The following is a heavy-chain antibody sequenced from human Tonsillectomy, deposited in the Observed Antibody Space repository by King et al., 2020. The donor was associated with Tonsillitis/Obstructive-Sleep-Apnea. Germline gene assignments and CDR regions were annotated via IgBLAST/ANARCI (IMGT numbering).Heavy chain of an antibody. Sequence: EVQLVESGGGLVQPGGSLRLSCAASGFTFSTYDMHWVRHTTGKGLEWVSAIGPAGDTYFPGSVKGRFTISRENAKNFLYLQMNSQRAGDTAVYNCARGGQLVQYYYCFMDVWGQGTTVTVSS. V-gene: IGHV3-13*01. CDR3: ARGGQLVQYYYCFMDV. J-gene: IGHJ6*03. CDR1: GFTFSTYD. D-gene: IGHD6-6*01. CDR2: IGPAGDT.